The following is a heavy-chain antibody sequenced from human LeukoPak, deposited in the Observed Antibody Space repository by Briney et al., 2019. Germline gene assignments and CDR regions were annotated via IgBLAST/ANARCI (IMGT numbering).Heavy chain of an antibody. CDR2: ISGSGGST. Sequence: PGGSLRLSCAASGFTLSSYVMSWVRQAPEKGLEWVSAISGSGGSTYYADSVKGRFTISGDNSKNTLYLQMNSLRAEDTAVYYCAIGVVTFAYWGQGTLVTVSS. V-gene: IGHV3-23*01. D-gene: IGHD3-16*01. CDR3: AIGVVTFAY. CDR1: GFTLSSYV. J-gene: IGHJ4*02.